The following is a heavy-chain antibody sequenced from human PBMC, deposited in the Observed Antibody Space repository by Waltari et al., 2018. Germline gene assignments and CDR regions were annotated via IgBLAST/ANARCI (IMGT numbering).Heavy chain of an antibody. CDR1: GGSVTNITPY. V-gene: IGHV4-39*07. Sequence: QLQLQESAPGLVKPSETLSLTCTVSGGSVTNITPYGGWIRQPPGRGLEWVGSVYYSGNTYYNPSLKSRVTISIDTSKNQFSLSVTSVTAADAAIYYCARHWVLIVGATTRFDSWGQGTLVTVSP. CDR2: VYYSGNT. CDR3: ARHWVLIVGATTRFDS. J-gene: IGHJ4*02. D-gene: IGHD1-26*01.